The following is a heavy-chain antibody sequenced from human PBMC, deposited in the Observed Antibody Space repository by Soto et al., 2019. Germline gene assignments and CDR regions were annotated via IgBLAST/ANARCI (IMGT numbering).Heavy chain of an antibody. CDR1: GFTFSSYW. J-gene: IGHJ6*02. CDR3: ARDGPYGSGSYRVKTYYYYYYGMDV. D-gene: IGHD3-10*01. Sequence: TGGSLRLSCAASGFTFSSYWMHWVRQAPGKGLVWVSRINSDGSSTSYADSVKGRFTISRDNAKNTLYLQMNSLRAEDTAVYYCARDGPYGSGSYRVKTYYYYYYGMDVWGQGTTVTVSS. CDR2: INSDGSST. V-gene: IGHV3-74*01.